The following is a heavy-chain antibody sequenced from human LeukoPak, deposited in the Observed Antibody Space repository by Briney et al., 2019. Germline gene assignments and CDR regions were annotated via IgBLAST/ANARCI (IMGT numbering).Heavy chain of an antibody. Sequence: KPSGTLSLTCAVSGYSISSGYYWGWIRQPPGKGLEWIGSIYHSGSTYYNPSLKSRLTISIDTSKNQFSLRLSSVTAADTAVYYCARYEEEDGYNAKTIDYWGQGALVTVSS. CDR1: GYSISSGYY. CDR2: IYHSGST. D-gene: IGHD5-24*01. CDR3: ARYEEEDGYNAKTIDY. V-gene: IGHV4-38-2*01. J-gene: IGHJ4*02.